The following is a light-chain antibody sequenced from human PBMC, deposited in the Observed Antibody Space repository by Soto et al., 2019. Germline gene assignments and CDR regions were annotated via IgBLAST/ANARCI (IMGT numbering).Light chain of an antibody. CDR3: QHRSNWPPT. V-gene: IGKV3-11*01. CDR2: GAS. Sequence: TQSPSSLSASVGDRVTITCRASQSISTYLNWYQQKPGQAPRLLIYGASSRATGIPDRFSGSGSGTDFTLTISRLEPEDFAVYYCQHRSNWPPTFGQGTKVDIK. CDR1: QSISTY. J-gene: IGKJ1*01.